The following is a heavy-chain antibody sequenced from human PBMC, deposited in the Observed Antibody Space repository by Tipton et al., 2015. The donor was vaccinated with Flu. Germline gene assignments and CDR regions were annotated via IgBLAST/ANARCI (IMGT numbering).Heavy chain of an antibody. CDR3: ARYDSSGGDY. D-gene: IGHD3-22*01. Sequence: TLSLTCTVSRGSINSYYWSWIRQPPGKGLEWIGYLHYSGSTNYNPPLRSRVTISEGTSMNQFSLRLSSVTAADTAVYYCARYDSSGGDYWGQGTPVTVSS. CDR2: LHYSGST. V-gene: IGHV4-59*01. CDR1: RGSINSYY. J-gene: IGHJ4*02.